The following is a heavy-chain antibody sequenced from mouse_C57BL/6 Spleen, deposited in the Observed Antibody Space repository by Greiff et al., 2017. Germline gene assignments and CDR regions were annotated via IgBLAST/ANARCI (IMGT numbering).Heavy chain of an antibody. CDR3: ARRDY. Sequence: QVQLQQPGAELVRPGTSVKLSCKASGYTFTSYWMHWVKQRPGQGLEWIGVIDPSDSYTNYNQKFKGKATLTVDTSSSTADMQLSSLTSEDSAVYDCARRDYWGQGTTLTVSS. J-gene: IGHJ2*01. V-gene: IGHV1-59*01. CDR1: GYTFTSYW. CDR2: IDPSDSYT.